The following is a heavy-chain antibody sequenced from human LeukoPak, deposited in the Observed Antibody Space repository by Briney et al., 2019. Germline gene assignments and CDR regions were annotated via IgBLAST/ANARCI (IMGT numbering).Heavy chain of an antibody. CDR3: ARSARLMKGVVEVTALDD. J-gene: IGHJ4*02. V-gene: IGHV3-9*01. Sequence: QPGGSLRLSCAASGFTFDDYAMHWVRQAPGKGLEWVSGISWNSGSIGYADSVKGRFTIARDNAKNSVYLEMNSLRADDTAVYYCARSARLMKGVVEVTALDDWGQGTLVTVSS. CDR2: ISWNSGSI. D-gene: IGHD3-3*01. CDR1: GFTFDDYA.